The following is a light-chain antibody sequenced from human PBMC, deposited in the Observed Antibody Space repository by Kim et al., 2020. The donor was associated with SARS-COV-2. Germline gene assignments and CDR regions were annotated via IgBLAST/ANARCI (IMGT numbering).Light chain of an antibody. CDR1: QSVNSN. CDR3: QQYNKWPPWT. V-gene: IGKV3-15*01. J-gene: IGKJ1*01. CDR2: GAS. Sequence: SPGESATPSCRASQSVNSNLAWYQQKPGQAPRLLIYGASTRATGLPARFSGSGSGTEFTLTISSLQSEDFAVYYCQQYNKWPPWTFGQGTKVDIK.